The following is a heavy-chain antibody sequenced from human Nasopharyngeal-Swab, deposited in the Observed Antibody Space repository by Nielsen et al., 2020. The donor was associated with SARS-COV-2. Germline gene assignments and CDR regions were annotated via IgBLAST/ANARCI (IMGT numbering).Heavy chain of an antibody. Sequence: GGSLRLSCAASGFTFSNFAMSWVRQAPGKGLEWVSAISGSGGSTYYADSVKGRFTISRDNSKNTLYLQMNSLRAEDTAVYYCAKMYYYDSSGYSFDYWGQGTLVTVSS. V-gene: IGHV3-23*01. CDR2: ISGSGGST. CDR3: AKMYYYDSSGYSFDY. CDR1: GFTFSNFA. D-gene: IGHD3-22*01. J-gene: IGHJ4*02.